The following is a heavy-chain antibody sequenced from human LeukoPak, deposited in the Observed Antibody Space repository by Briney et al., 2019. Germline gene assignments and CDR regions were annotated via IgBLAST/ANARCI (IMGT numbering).Heavy chain of an antibody. CDR2: IYYSGST. CDR1: GGSIGSSSYY. CDR3: ARLASWQWDFDY. Sequence: SETLSLTCTVSGGSIGSSSYYWGWIRQPPGKGLEWIGSIYYSGSTYYNPSLKSRVTISVDTSKNQFSLKVSSVTAADTAVYYCARLASWQWDFDYWGQGTLVTVSS. D-gene: IGHD1-26*01. V-gene: IGHV4-39*01. J-gene: IGHJ4*02.